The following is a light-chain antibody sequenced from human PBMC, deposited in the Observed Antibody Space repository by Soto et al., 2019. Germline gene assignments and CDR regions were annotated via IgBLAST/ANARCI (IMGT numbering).Light chain of an antibody. CDR2: GAS. CDR3: QQYNNWRLT. J-gene: IGKJ4*01. CDR1: QSVSSN. V-gene: IGKV3-15*01. Sequence: EIVMTQSPATLSVSPGERATLSCRASQSVSSNLAWYQQKPGQAPRLLIYGASTRATGIPARFSGSGSGTEFTLTISRLQSEDFAVYYCQQYNNWRLTFGGGTKVEI.